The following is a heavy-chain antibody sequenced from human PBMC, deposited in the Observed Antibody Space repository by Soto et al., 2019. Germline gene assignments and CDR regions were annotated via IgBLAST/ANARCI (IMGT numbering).Heavy chain of an antibody. J-gene: IGHJ3*02. D-gene: IGHD2-8*02. CDR3: ARDYWADPHAFDI. CDR1: AGTFSIYA. CDR2: IIPIFGTA. Sequence: SVKNSCKASAGTFSIYAMSGLRQAPGQGLEWMGGIIPIFGTANYAQKFQGRVTITADESTSTGYMELSSLRSEYTAVYYCARDYWADPHAFDIWGQGTMVTVSS. V-gene: IGHV1-69*13.